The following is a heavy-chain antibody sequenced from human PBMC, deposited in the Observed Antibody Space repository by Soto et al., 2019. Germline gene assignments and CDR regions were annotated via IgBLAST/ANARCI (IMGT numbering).Heavy chain of an antibody. CDR2: IIPNFGST. Sequence: QVQLVQSGAEVKKPGSSVKVSCKASGGSFGTYAVSWVRQAPGQGLEWMGAIIPNFGSTNYAQKFQGRLTITADESTRTAYMELSRLKSEDTAVYYCAREDSSPFYYGVDVWGQGTTVTVSS. CDR3: AREDSSPFYYGVDV. CDR1: GGSFGTYA. J-gene: IGHJ6*02. D-gene: IGHD2-2*01. V-gene: IGHV1-69*01.